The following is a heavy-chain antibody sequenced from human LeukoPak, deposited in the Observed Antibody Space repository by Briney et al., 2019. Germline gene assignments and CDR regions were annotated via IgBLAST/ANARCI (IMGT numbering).Heavy chain of an antibody. D-gene: IGHD2-21*01. V-gene: IGHV3-23*01. CDR2: ISGSGGST. Sequence: GGSLRLSCAASGFTFSSYAMSWVREAPGKGLEWFSAISGSGGSTYYADSVKGRFTISRDNSKNTLYLQMNSLRAEDTAVYYCVIPTGAFDISGQGTMVTVSS. CDR3: VIPTGAFDI. J-gene: IGHJ3*02. CDR1: GFTFSSYA.